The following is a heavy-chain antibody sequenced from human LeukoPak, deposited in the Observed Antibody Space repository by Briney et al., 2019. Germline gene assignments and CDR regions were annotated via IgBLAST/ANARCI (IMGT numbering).Heavy chain of an antibody. CDR1: GFTFSRYG. D-gene: IGHD7-27*01. CDR2: IWYDGSNK. CDR3: VKAAELGTHVYFDY. Sequence: GGSLRLSCAASGFTFSRYGMHWVRQAPGKGLEWVAVIWYDGSNKYYADSVKGRFTISRDNSKNTLYLQINSLRAEDTAIYYCVKAAELGTHVYFDYWGQGTLVTVSS. J-gene: IGHJ4*02. V-gene: IGHV3-33*06.